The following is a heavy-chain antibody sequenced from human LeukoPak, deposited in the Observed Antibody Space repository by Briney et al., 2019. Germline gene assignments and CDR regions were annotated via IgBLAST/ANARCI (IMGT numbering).Heavy chain of an antibody. Sequence: PGGSLRLSCAASGFTFSSYEMNWVRQAPGKGLEWVSAIGTAGDPYYPGSVKGRFTISRENAKNSLYLQMNSLRAGDTAVYYCARALGAAAGPYYYYGMDVWGKGTTVTVSS. CDR2: IGTAGDP. CDR1: GFTFSSYE. V-gene: IGHV3-13*05. CDR3: ARALGAAAGPYYYYGMDV. J-gene: IGHJ6*04. D-gene: IGHD6-13*01.